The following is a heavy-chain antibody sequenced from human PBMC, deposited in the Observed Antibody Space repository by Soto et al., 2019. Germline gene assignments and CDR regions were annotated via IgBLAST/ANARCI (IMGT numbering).Heavy chain of an antibody. CDR2: IIPIFGTA. CDR3: ARAEQPDHQNYDSYYGMDV. Sequence: QVQRVQSGAEVKKPGSSVKVSCKASGGTFSSYAISWVRQAPGQGLEWMGGIIPIFGTANYAQTCQGRVTITADKSTSTAYMELSSLRSEDTAVYYGARAEQPDHQNYDSYYGMDVWGQGTPVTVSS. J-gene: IGHJ6*02. CDR1: GGTFSSYA. V-gene: IGHV1-69*06. D-gene: IGHD6-13*01.